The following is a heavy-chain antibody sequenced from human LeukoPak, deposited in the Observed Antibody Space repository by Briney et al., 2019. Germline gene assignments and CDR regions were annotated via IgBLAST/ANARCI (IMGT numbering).Heavy chain of an antibody. CDR3: ARYSGYDSRFDY. J-gene: IGHJ4*02. V-gene: IGHV4-61*02. Sequence: SETLSLACTVSGGSISSGSYYWSWIRQPAGKGLEWIGRIYTSGSTNYNPSLKSRVTISVDTSKNQFSLKLSSVTAADTAVYYCARYSGYDSRFDYWGQGTLVTVSS. D-gene: IGHD5-12*01. CDR2: IYTSGST. CDR1: GGSISSGSYY.